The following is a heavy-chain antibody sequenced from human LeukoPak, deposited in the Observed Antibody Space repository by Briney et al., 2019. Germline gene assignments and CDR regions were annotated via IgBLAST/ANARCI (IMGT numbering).Heavy chain of an antibody. CDR3: ASPHIVVVPAAIAGGDAFDI. Sequence: VASVKVSCKASGGTFSSYAISWVRQAPGQGLEWMGGIIPIFGTANYAQKFQGRVTITADESTSTAYMELSSLRSEDTAVYYCASPHIVVVPAAIAGGDAFDIWGQGTMVTVSS. V-gene: IGHV1-69*13. CDR1: GGTFSSYA. J-gene: IGHJ3*02. D-gene: IGHD2-2*01. CDR2: IIPIFGTA.